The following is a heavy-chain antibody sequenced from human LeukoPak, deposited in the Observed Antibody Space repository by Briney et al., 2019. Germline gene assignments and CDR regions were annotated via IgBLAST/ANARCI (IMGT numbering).Heavy chain of an antibody. V-gene: IGHV4-39*01. Sequence: SETLSLTCTVSGGSISTTNFYWGWIRQPPGKGLEWIGSVYYSGSTYYNPSLKNRVTISVDTSKNQFSLKLSSVSAADTAVYYCARRAGGWFDYWGQGTLVTVSS. J-gene: IGHJ4*02. D-gene: IGHD2-15*01. CDR2: VYYSGST. CDR1: GGSISTTNFY. CDR3: ARRAGGWFDY.